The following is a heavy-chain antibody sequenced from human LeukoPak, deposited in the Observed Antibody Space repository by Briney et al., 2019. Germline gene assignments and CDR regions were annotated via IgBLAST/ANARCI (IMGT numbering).Heavy chain of an antibody. V-gene: IGHV3-48*01. CDR1: GFTFSSYG. CDR2: ISSTSSTI. CDR3: ARRAGAYSHPYDY. D-gene: IGHD4/OR15-4a*01. Sequence: HPGGSLRLSCAASGFTFSSYGMHWVRQAPGKGLEWVSYISSTSSTIYYGDSVKGRFTISRDNAKNSLYLQMNSLRAEDTAVYYCARRAGAYSHPYDYWGQGTLVTVSS. J-gene: IGHJ4*02.